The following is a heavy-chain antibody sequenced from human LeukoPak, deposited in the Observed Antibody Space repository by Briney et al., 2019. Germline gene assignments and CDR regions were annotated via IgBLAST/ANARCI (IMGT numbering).Heavy chain of an antibody. CDR3: ARDRPPLLRYFDWRGAFDI. Sequence: ASVKVSCKASGYTFTSYYMHWVRQAPGQGLEWMGIINPSGGSTSCAQKFQGRVTMTRDTSTSTVYMELSSLRSEDTAVYYCARDRPPLLRYFDWRGAFDIWGQGTMVTVSS. CDR2: INPSGGST. D-gene: IGHD3-9*01. J-gene: IGHJ3*02. V-gene: IGHV1-46*01. CDR1: GYTFTSYY.